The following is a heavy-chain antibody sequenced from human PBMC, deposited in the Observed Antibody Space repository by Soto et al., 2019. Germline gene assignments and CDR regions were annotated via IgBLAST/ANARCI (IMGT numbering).Heavy chain of an antibody. V-gene: IGHV4-61*08. CDR3: ARGPAYIDGWRTFDL. CDR1: DDSFRGAEYY. CDR2: TYYNGDT. D-gene: IGHD6-19*01. J-gene: IGHJ4*02. Sequence: SETLSLTCAVSDDSFRGAEYYWSWIRQPLGKGPEWIGYTYYNGDTKYNPALRSRVTMSEDTSKNQFSLRLSSVTAADTAVYFCARGPAYIDGWRTFDLWGRGILVTVSS.